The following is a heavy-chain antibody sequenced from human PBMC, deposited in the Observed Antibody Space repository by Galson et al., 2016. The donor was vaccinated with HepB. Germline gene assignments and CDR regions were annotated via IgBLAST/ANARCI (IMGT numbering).Heavy chain of an antibody. CDR3: VRDEYNISWYKY. J-gene: IGHJ4*02. Sequence: SETLSLTCSVSGDSINIARYFWGWIRQSPTRGLEWIGTIANSGSTYYNPSLRSRVSISVDTSRNQFSLKLNSVTAEDTALYYCVRDEYNISWYKYWGQGTLVTVSS. V-gene: IGHV4-39*02. CDR1: GDSINIARYF. D-gene: IGHD6-13*01. CDR2: IANSGST.